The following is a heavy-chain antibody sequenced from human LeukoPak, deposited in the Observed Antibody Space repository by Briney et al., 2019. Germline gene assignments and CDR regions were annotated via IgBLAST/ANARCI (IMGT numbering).Heavy chain of an antibody. D-gene: IGHD3-10*01. CDR1: GYTFTSYY. J-gene: IGHJ4*02. CDR2: INPSGGST. CDR3: ARVPYYYGSGRYYFDY. Sequence: ASVKVSCKASGYTFTSYYMHWVRQAPGQGLEWMGIINPSGGSTSYAQKFQGRVTMTRDMSTSTDYMELSSLRSEDTAVYYCARVPYYYGSGRYYFDYWGQGTLVTVSS. V-gene: IGHV1-46*01.